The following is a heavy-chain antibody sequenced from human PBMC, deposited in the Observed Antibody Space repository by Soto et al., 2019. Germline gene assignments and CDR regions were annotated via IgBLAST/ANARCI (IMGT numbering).Heavy chain of an antibody. CDR1: GFTFSSYD. D-gene: IGHD3-22*01. Sequence: GSLRLSCAASGFTFSSYDMHWVRQATGKGLEWVSAIGTAGDTYYPGSVKGRFTISRENAKNSLYLQMNSLRAGDTAVYYCAIGGYYASSGYPGPHDAFDIWGQGTMVTVSS. CDR2: IGTAGDT. CDR3: AIGGYYASSGYPGPHDAFDI. V-gene: IGHV3-13*01. J-gene: IGHJ3*02.